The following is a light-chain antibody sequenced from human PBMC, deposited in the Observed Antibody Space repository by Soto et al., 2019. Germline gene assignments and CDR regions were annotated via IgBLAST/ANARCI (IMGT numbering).Light chain of an antibody. CDR2: DVT. Sequence: QSALTQPASVSGSPGQSITISCTGTYSDIGGFDYVSWYQHHPGKAPKPILYDVTDRPSGVSNRFSGSKSGNTASLTISGLQAEDEADYYCSSYTSSSTLYVFGTGTKLTVL. J-gene: IGLJ1*01. V-gene: IGLV2-14*03. CDR1: YSDIGGFDY. CDR3: SSYTSSSTLYV.